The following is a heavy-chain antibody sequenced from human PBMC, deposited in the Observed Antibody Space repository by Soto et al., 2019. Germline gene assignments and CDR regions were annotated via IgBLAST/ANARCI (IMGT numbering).Heavy chain of an antibody. D-gene: IGHD3-22*01. CDR2: IWYDGSNK. V-gene: IGHV3-33*01. CDR3: ARGLYYYYSSGSPSWFDP. CDR1: GFTFSSYG. J-gene: IGHJ5*02. Sequence: GSLRLSCAASGFTFSSYGMQWVRQAPGKGLEWVAVIWYDGSNKYYADSVKGRFTISRDNSKNTLYLQMNSLRAEDKAVYYCARGLYYYYSSGSPSWFDPSGQGTLVPVSS.